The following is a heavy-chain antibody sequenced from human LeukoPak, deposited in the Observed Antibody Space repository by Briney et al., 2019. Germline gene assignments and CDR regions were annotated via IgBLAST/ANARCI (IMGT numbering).Heavy chain of an antibody. Sequence: KPSETLSPTCAVYGGSFSGYYWSWIRQPPGKGLEWIGEINHSGSTNYNPSLKSRVTISVDTSKNQFSLKLSSVTAADTAVYYCARQRSSGSYKVPWYFDYWGQGTLVTVSS. CDR2: INHSGST. V-gene: IGHV4-34*01. J-gene: IGHJ4*02. CDR1: GGSFSGYY. D-gene: IGHD1-26*01. CDR3: ARQRSSGSYKVPWYFDY.